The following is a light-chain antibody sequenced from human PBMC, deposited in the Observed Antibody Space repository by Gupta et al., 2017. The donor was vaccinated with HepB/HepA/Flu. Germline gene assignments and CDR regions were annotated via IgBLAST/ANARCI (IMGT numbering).Light chain of an antibody. J-gene: IGKJ4*01. CDR1: QSRSTH. V-gene: IGKV1-39*01. CDR2: AAS. CDR3: RQREALPLT. Sequence: QLTLSPSSRSAAVGDRVTFTCRASQSRSTHLNWYRPKTGKAPEYLSDAASNLPGGVPSRISGSGSGPECMLTISRRHADDVATDYCRQREALPLTCGEGPKVEIK.